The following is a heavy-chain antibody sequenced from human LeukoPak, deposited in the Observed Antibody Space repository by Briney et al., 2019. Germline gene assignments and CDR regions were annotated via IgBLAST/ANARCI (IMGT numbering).Heavy chain of an antibody. CDR2: IYYSGNT. CDR3: ARGAGSFEY. D-gene: IGHD1-26*01. CDR1: GGSISSYY. J-gene: IGHJ4*02. V-gene: IGHV4-59*07. Sequence: SDTLSLTCTVSGGSISSYYRSWIRQPPAKGLEWIGYIYYSGNTNYNPSLKSRVTISVDASKNPFSLKLSSVTAADTAVYYCARGAGSFEYWGQGTLVTVSS.